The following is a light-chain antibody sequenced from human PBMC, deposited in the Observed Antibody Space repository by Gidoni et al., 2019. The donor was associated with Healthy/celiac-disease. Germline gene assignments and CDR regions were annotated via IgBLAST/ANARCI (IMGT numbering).Light chain of an antibody. CDR2: WAS. Sequence: DIVMTQSPDSLAVSLGVRATINCKSSQSVLYSSNNKNYLAWYQQKPGQPPKLLIYWASTRESGVPDRFSGSGSGTDFTLTISSLQAEDVAVYYCQQYDSTPPTFGQGTKVEIK. CDR3: QQYDSTPPT. V-gene: IGKV4-1*01. CDR1: QSVLYSSNNKNY. J-gene: IGKJ1*01.